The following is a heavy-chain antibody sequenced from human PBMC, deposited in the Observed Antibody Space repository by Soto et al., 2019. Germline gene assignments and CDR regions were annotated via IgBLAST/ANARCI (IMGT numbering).Heavy chain of an antibody. J-gene: IGHJ6*03. CDR3: ARAAYYDFWSGYYTGDFTYMDV. Sequence: QVQLQESGPGLVKPSQTLSLTCTVSGGSISRGGYYWSWIRQHPGKGLEWIGYIYYSGSTYYNPSLKSRVTISVDTSKNQFSLKLSSVTAADTAVYYCARAAYYDFWSGYYTGDFTYMDVWGKGTTVTVSS. D-gene: IGHD3-3*01. CDR2: IYYSGST. CDR1: GGSISRGGYY. V-gene: IGHV4-31*03.